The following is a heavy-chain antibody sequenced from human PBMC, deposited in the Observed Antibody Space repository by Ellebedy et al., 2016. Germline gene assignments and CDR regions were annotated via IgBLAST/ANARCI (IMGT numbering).Heavy chain of an antibody. CDR1: GFTFSSYA. CDR3: ARQAGYSSGWFYFDY. D-gene: IGHD6-19*01. V-gene: IGHV3-23*01. J-gene: IGHJ4*02. CDR2: ISGSGGST. Sequence: GESLKISXAASGFTFSSYAMSWVRQAPGKGLEWVSAISGSGGSTYYADSVKGRFTISRDNSKNTLYLQMNSLRAEDTAVYYCARQAGYSSGWFYFDYWGQGTLVTVSS.